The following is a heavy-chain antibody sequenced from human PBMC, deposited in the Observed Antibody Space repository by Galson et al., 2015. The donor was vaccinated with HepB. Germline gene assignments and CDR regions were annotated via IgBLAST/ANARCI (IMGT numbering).Heavy chain of an antibody. CDR2: INTNTGNP. J-gene: IGHJ6*02. Sequence: SVKVSCKASGYTFTNCAMNWVRQAPGQGLEWMGWINTNTGNPTYAQGFTGRFVFSLDTSVSTAYLQISSLKAEDTAIYYCARDRGYSYGYYYYGMDFWGQGTTVTVSS. CDR3: ARDRGYSYGYYYYGMDF. D-gene: IGHD5-18*01. V-gene: IGHV7-4-1*02. CDR1: GYTFTNCA.